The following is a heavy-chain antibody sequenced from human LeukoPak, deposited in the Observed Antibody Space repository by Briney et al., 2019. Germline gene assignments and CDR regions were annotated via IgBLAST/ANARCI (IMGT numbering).Heavy chain of an antibody. V-gene: IGHV1-2*07. Sequence: SVKVSCKSSGYIFTAYYLHWVRQTPGQGLEWMGYIHPYRGVTNYAHKFHGRVTLTRDTSINTAYMELSSLRSDDTAVYYCARVRGQQLGVIDYWGQGTLVTVSS. CDR2: IHPYRGVT. D-gene: IGHD3-10*01. J-gene: IGHJ4*02. CDR1: GYIFTAYY. CDR3: ARVRGQQLGVIDY.